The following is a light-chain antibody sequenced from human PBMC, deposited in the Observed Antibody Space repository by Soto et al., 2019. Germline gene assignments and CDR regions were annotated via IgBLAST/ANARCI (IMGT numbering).Light chain of an antibody. CDR3: QVWDSSSDSYV. CDR1: NIGSKS. V-gene: IGLV3-21*02. Sequence: SYELTQPPSVSVAPGQTARITCGGNNIGSKSVHWYQQKPGQAPVLVVYDDSDRPSGIPERFSGSNSGNTATLTISWVEAGDEADYYCQVWDSSSDSYVFGTGTKLTVL. CDR2: DDS. J-gene: IGLJ1*01.